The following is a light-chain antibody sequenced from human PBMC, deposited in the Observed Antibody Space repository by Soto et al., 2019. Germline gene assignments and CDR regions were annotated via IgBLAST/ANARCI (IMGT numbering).Light chain of an antibody. J-gene: IGLJ2*01. CDR3: AACDDNVPGPV. CDR1: DSDIGSNV. Sequence: SVLTQPPSASRTPGQRVTISCPGIDSDIGSNVVNWYWQVPGTAPKLIIYTTDHRPSGVPDRFSGSKSGTSAALAISGPRSEYEADYICAACDDNVPGPVFGGGTELTV. V-gene: IGLV1-44*01. CDR2: TTD.